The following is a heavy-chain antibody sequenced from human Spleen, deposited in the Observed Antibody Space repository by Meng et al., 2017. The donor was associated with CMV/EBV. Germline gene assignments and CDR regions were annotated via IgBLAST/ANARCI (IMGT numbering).Heavy chain of an antibody. CDR1: GFTFSSYA. CDR2: ISGSGGST. D-gene: IGHD6-19*01. CDR3: ARSVAGPNDAFDI. V-gene: IGHV3-23*01. Sequence: GGSLRLSCAASGFTFSSYAMSWVRQAPGKGLEWVSAISGSGGSTYYADSVKGRFTISRDNSKNTLHLQMNSLRVEDTAVYYCARSVAGPNDAFDIWGQGTMVTVSS. J-gene: IGHJ3*02.